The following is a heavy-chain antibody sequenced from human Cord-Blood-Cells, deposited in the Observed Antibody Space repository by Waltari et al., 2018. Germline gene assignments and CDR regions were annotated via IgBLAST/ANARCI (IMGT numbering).Heavy chain of an antibody. D-gene: IGHD7-27*01. V-gene: IGHV3-23*01. Sequence: EVQLLESGGGLVQPGGSLRLSCAASGFTFSSYAMSWVRQAPGKGLEWVSAISGSGGSTYYADSVNGRFTISSDNSKNTLYLQMNSLRAEDTAVYYCAKGTGATGAFDYWGQGTLVTVSS. CDR2: ISGSGGST. CDR1: GFTFSSYA. J-gene: IGHJ4*02. CDR3: AKGTGATGAFDY.